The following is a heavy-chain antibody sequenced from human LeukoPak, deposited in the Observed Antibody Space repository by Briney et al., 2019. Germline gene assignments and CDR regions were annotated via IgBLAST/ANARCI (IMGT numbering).Heavy chain of an antibody. D-gene: IGHD6-6*01. Sequence: GGSLRLSCAASGFTFSSYEMNWVRQAPGKGLEWVSYISSSGSTIYYADSVKGRFTISRDNSKNTLYLQMNSLRAEDTAVYYCARSGRARLVDYWGQGTLVTVSS. J-gene: IGHJ4*02. CDR2: ISSSGSTI. V-gene: IGHV3-48*03. CDR3: ARSGRARLVDY. CDR1: GFTFSSYE.